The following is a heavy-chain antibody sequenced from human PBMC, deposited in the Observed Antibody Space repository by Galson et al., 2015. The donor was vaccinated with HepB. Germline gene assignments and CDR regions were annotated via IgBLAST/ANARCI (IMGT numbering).Heavy chain of an antibody. V-gene: IGHV4-59*12. CDR1: GGSISSYY. CDR3: ARARVWVFDY. D-gene: IGHD1-26*01. Sequence: SETLSLTCTVSGGSISSYYWSWIRQPPGKGLEWIGYIYYSGSTNYNPSLKSRVTISVDTSKNQFSLKLSSVTAADTAVYYCARARVWVFDYWGQGTLVTVSS. J-gene: IGHJ4*02. CDR2: IYYSGST.